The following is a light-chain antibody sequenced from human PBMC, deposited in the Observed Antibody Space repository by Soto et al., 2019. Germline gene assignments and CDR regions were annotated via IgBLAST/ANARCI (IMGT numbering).Light chain of an antibody. Sequence: QAVVTQPPSVSGAPGQRVTISCTWSSSNIGAGYDVHWYQQLPGTAPKLLIYGNSNRPSGVPDRFSGSKSGTSASLAITGLQAEEDADDYCQSYDSSLSGGVFGGGTKLTVL. J-gene: IGLJ2*01. V-gene: IGLV1-40*01. CDR2: GNS. CDR1: SSNIGAGYD. CDR3: QSYDSSLSGGV.